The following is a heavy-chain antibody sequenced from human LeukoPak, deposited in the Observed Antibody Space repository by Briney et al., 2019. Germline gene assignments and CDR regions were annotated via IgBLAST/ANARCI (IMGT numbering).Heavy chain of an antibody. Sequence: PGRSLRLSCAASGFTFSNAWMSWVRQAPGEGLEWLGRIKSKVHGETIDYAAPVKGRFTISRDDSKNTLYLEMNSLKTEDTAVYYCTTVWGGDWGQGTLVTVSS. CDR2: IKSKVHGETI. D-gene: IGHD7-27*01. CDR3: TTVWGGD. CDR1: GFTFSNAW. J-gene: IGHJ1*01. V-gene: IGHV3-15*01.